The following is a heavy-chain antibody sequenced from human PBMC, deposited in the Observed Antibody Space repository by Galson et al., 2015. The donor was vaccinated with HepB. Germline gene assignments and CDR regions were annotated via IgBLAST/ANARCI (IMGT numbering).Heavy chain of an antibody. CDR2: ISYDGSNK. J-gene: IGHJ6*02. V-gene: IGHV3-30-3*01. Sequence: SLRLSCAASGFTFSSYTMHWVRQAPGKGLEWVAVISYDGSNKYYADSVKGRFTISRDNSKNTLYLQMNSLRAEDTAVYYCARDAGRYYDFWSGYSYYYYGMDVWGQGTTVTVSS. D-gene: IGHD3-3*01. CDR1: GFTFSSYT. CDR3: ARDAGRYYDFWSGYSYYYYGMDV.